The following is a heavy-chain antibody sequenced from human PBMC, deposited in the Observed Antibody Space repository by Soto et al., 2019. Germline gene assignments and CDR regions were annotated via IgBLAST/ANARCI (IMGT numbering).Heavy chain of an antibody. CDR2: IIPIFGTA. CDR1: GGTFSTYG. Sequence: QVQLVQSGAEVKKPGSSVKVSCKASGGTFSTYGLNWVRQAPGQGLEWLGGIIPIFGTANYAQKFQGRVKITADKSTSTADEVLSSPRSEDTARNYCARDQREDIIVIVSNDSYGMEVWGQATTVTVPS. CDR3: ARDQREDIIVIVSNDSYGMEV. V-gene: IGHV1-69*06. D-gene: IGHD1-1*01. J-gene: IGHJ6*01.